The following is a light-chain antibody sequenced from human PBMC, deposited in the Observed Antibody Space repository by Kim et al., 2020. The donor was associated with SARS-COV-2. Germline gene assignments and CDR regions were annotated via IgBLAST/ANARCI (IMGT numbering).Light chain of an antibody. CDR2: SNN. J-gene: IGLJ3*02. V-gene: IGLV1-44*01. Sequence: GQRVTISCSGSSSNIGSNPVNCYQQLPGSSPKLLIFSNNQRPSGVPDRVSGSKSGTSASLAISGLQSEDEATYYCAAWDDSLNGRVFGGGTKLAVL. CDR1: SSNIGSNP. CDR3: AAWDDSLNGRV.